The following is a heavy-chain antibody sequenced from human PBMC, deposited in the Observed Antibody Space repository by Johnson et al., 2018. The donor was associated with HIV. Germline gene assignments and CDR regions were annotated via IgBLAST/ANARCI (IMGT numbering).Heavy chain of an antibody. J-gene: IGHJ3*02. Sequence: VESGGGVVQPGRSLRLSCAASGFTFSSYDMHWVRQATGKGLEWVSAIGTAGDTYYPGSVQGRFTISRENAKNPLYLQLNRLRAEDTALYYCAKDLLTLDAFDIWGQGTMVTLSS. V-gene: IGHV3-13*01. CDR1: GFTFSSYD. CDR2: IGTAGDT. CDR3: AKDLLTLDAFDI.